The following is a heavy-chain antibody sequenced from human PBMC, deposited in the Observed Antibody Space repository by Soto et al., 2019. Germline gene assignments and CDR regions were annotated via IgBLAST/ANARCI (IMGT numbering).Heavy chain of an antibody. Sequence: QVQLQQWGAGLLKPSETLSLTCAVYGGSFSGYYWSGIRQTPGQGLEGIGEINDSGSTNHNPSRKSRVTILVDTPKNQFSLKLSSVPAADTAVYYCAIGLLVWFGELSRRGGYYYYMDVWGKGTTVTVSS. CDR2: INDSGST. CDR1: GGSFSGYY. V-gene: IGHV4-34*01. D-gene: IGHD3-10*01. CDR3: AIGLLVWFGELSRRGGYYYYMDV. J-gene: IGHJ6*03.